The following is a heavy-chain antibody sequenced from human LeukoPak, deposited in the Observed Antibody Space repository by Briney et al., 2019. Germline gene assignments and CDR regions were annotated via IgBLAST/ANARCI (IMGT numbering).Heavy chain of an antibody. Sequence: GASLRPSCAASGFTFSSSWMGWVRQAPGKGLEWVANIKQEGREKYYVDSVKGRFTSSRDNAKNSLYLQMNSLRAEGTAVYYWAREDAVLLWIGELLPNFDYWGEGTLVTVSS. D-gene: IGHD3-10*01. V-gene: IGHV3-7*03. J-gene: IGHJ4*02. CDR1: GFTFSSSW. CDR3: AREDAVLLWIGELLPNFDY. CDR2: IKQEGREK.